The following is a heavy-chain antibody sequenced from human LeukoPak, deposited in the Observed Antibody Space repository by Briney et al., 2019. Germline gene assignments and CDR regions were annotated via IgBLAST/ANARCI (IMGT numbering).Heavy chain of an antibody. J-gene: IGHJ4*02. CDR3: ARRGGASGSSPFDY. CDR1: GYSFTNYW. V-gene: IGHV5-51*01. Sequence: GESLKISCQASGYSFTNYWIGWVRQLPGKGLEWMGIIYPGDSDTRYSPSFRGQVTISADKSISTAYLQWSSLKASDTAIYYCARRGGASGSSPFDYWGQGTLVTVSS. CDR2: IYPGDSDT. D-gene: IGHD1-26*01.